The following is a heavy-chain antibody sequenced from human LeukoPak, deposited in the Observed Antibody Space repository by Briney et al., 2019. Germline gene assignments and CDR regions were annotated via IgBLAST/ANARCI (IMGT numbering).Heavy chain of an antibody. J-gene: IGHJ3*01. Sequence: ASVKVSCKASGYTFTSYYMHWVRRAPGQGLEWMGWINPKNGGTTYAQKFQGRVTMTRDTSISTVYMELSSLKSDDTAVYYCARTFCSSTSCYKEGFDLWGQGTMVTVSS. CDR2: INPKNGGT. CDR3: ARTFCSSTSCYKEGFDL. CDR1: GYTFTSYY. V-gene: IGHV1-2*02. D-gene: IGHD2-2*02.